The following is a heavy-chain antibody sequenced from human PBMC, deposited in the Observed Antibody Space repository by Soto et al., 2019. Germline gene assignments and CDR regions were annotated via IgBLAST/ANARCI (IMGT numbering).Heavy chain of an antibody. J-gene: IGHJ4*02. CDR1: GGSFSGYY. CDR2: INHSGST. Sequence: SETLSLTCAVYGGSFSGYYWSWIRQPPGKGLEWIGEINHSGSTNYNPSLKSRVTISVDTSKNQFSLKLSSVTAADTAVYYCARGPEYYDYVWGSYRSITLFDYWGQGTLVTVPQ. CDR3: ARGPEYYDYVWGSYRSITLFDY. D-gene: IGHD3-16*02. V-gene: IGHV4-34*01.